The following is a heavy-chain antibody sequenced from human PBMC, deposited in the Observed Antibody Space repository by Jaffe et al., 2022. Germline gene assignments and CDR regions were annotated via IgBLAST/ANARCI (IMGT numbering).Heavy chain of an antibody. J-gene: IGHJ6*03. Sequence: EVQLVETGGGLIQPGGSLRLSCAASGFTVSSNYMSWVRQAPGKGLEWVSVIYSGGSTYYADSVKGRFTISRDNSKNTLYLQMNSLRAEDTAVYYCARALRLKGSGSYYNFYYYYYMDVWGKGTTVTVSS. CDR1: GFTVSSNY. CDR2: IYSGGST. V-gene: IGHV3-53*02. CDR3: ARALRLKGSGSYYNFYYYYYMDV. D-gene: IGHD3-10*01.